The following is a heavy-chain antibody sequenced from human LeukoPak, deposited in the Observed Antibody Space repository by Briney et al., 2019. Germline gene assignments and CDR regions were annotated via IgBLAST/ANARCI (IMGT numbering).Heavy chain of an antibody. CDR1: GFTFSSYA. V-gene: IGHV3-30-3*01. CDR2: ISYDGSNK. CDR3: ASEVNYYYGMDV. Sequence: GGSLRLSCAASGFTFSSYAMHWVRQAPGKGLEWVAVISYDGSNKYYADSVKGRLTISRDNSKNTLYLQMNSLRGDDTAVYYCASEVNYYYGMDVWGQGTAVTVSS. J-gene: IGHJ6*02.